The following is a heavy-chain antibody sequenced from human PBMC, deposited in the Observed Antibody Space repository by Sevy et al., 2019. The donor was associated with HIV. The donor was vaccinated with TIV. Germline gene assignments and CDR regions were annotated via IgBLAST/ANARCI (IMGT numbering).Heavy chain of an antibody. Sequence: GGSLRLSCAASGFTFSSYSMNWVRQAPGKGLEWVSYISSSSSTIYYADSVKGRFTISRDNAKNSLYLQMNSLRDEDTAVYYCARAYDSSGYTGRAWYLDLWGRGTLVTVSS. V-gene: IGHV3-48*02. CDR2: ISSSSSTI. D-gene: IGHD3-22*01. J-gene: IGHJ2*01. CDR1: GFTFSSYS. CDR3: ARAYDSSGYTGRAWYLDL.